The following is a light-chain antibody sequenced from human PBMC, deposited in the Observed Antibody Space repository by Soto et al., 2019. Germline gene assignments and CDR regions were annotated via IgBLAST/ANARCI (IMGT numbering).Light chain of an antibody. V-gene: IGKV3-20*01. CDR1: QSVSSSY. J-gene: IGKJ2*01. CDR3: QQYGSSPPHT. Sequence: EIVLTQSPCTLSLSPGERATLSCRASQSVSSSYLAWYQQNPGQAPRLLIYGASRRATGIPDRFNGSGSGTDFTLTISRLEPEDFAVYYCQQYGSSPPHTFGQGTNLEI. CDR2: GAS.